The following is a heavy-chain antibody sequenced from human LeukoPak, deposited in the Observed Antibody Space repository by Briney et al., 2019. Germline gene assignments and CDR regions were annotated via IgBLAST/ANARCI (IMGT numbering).Heavy chain of an antibody. V-gene: IGHV3-48*03. CDR3: ARARQENGGKRYFDSNY. J-gene: IGHJ4*02. D-gene: IGHD3-9*01. CDR1: GFTFSSYE. Sequence: AGGSLRLSCAASGFTFSSYEMNWVRQAPGKGLEWVSYISSSGSTIYYADSVTGRFTISRDNTKNSLYLQMNSLRAEDTAVYYCARARQENGGKRYFDSNYGGQGTLVTVSS. CDR2: ISSSGSTI.